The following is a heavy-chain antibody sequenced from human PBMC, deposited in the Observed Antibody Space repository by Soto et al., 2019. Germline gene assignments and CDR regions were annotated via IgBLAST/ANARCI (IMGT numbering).Heavy chain of an antibody. J-gene: IGHJ5*02. D-gene: IGHD2-2*01. CDR1: GDSISSSNYF. CDR3: ATSSGYCISTSCSPDWFDP. CDR2: IFYSGST. Sequence: SETLSLTCTVSGDSISSSNYFWGWIRQPPGKGLEWIGTIFYSGSTYYNPSLKSRVTISVDTSKNQFSLKLSSVTAADTAVYYCATSSGYCISTSCSPDWFDPWGQGTLVTVSS. V-gene: IGHV4-39*01.